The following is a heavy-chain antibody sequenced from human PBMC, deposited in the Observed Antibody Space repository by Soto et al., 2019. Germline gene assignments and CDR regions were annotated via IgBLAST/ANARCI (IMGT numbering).Heavy chain of an antibody. CDR3: AKDRGPYCSGGICYPPSWFDP. Sequence: GGSLRLSCVGSGFTFGNYAMSWVRQAPGKGLEWVSSITGIDGRTYYADSVKGRFTISRDNPKNTLYLQMNNLRAEDTAMFYCAKDRGPYCSGGICYPPSWFDPWGQGTQVTVS. CDR2: ITGIDGRT. J-gene: IGHJ5*02. CDR1: GFTFGNYA. D-gene: IGHD2-15*01. V-gene: IGHV3-23*01.